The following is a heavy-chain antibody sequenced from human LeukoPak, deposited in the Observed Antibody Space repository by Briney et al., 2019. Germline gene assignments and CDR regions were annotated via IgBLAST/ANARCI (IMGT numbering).Heavy chain of an antibody. Sequence: GGSPRLSCAASGFTFSSYWMSWVRQAPGKGLEWVANIKQDGSEKYYVDSVKGRFTISRDNAKNSLYLQMNSLRAEDTAVYYCARKVRYYYDSSGYYPVDYWGQGTLVTVSS. V-gene: IGHV3-7*01. D-gene: IGHD3-22*01. J-gene: IGHJ4*02. CDR1: GFTFSSYW. CDR3: ARKVRYYYDSSGYYPVDY. CDR2: IKQDGSEK.